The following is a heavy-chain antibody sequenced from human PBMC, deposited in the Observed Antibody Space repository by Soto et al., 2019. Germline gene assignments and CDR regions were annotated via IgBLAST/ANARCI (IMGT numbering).Heavy chain of an antibody. CDR3: AKEYEYSSSRPAGDPNDYYYYYGMDV. J-gene: IGHJ6*02. Sequence: GGSLRLSCAASGFTFSSYGMHWVRQAPGKGLEWVAVISYDGSNKYYADSVKGRFTISRDNSKNTLYLQMNSLRAEDTAVYYCAKEYEYSSSRPAGDPNDYYYYYGMDVWGQGTTVTVSS. CDR1: GFTFSSYG. CDR2: ISYDGSNK. D-gene: IGHD6-6*01. V-gene: IGHV3-30*18.